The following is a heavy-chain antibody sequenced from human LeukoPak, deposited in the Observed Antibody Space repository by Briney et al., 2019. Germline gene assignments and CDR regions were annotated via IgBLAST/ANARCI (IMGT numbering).Heavy chain of an antibody. Sequence: GGSLRLSCAASGFTFSSYSMNWVRQAPGKGLEWVAFIRYDGSNKYYADSVKGRFTISRDNSKNTLYLQMKSLRAEDTAVYYCAKGGGYEAQYYYYYLDVWGKGTTVTISS. V-gene: IGHV3-30*02. CDR2: IRYDGSNK. CDR1: GFTFSSYS. J-gene: IGHJ6*03. CDR3: AKGGGYEAQYYYYYLDV. D-gene: IGHD5-12*01.